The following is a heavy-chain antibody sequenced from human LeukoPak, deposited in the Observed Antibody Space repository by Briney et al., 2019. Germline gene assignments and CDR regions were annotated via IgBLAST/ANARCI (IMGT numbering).Heavy chain of an antibody. D-gene: IGHD2-8*02. CDR2: ISASGNT. Sequence: PSETLSLTCTVSGGSMTTDSWNWLRLPAGKGLEWIGRISASGNTNYNPSLFTRVTMSIDTSENQFSLKLNSVTAADTAVYFCARALVEELSFWCWFCAWGTGTLV. J-gene: IGHJ5*02. CDR1: GGSMTTDS. V-gene: IGHV4-4*07. CDR3: ARALVEELSFWCWFCA.